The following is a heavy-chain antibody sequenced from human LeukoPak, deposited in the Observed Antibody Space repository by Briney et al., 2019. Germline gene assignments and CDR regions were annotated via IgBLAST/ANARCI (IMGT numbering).Heavy chain of an antibody. Sequence: ASVKVSCKASGYTFTSYGINWVRQATGQGLEWMGWMNPNSGNTGYAQKFQGRVTMTRNTSISTAYMELSSLRSEDTAVYYCASPVPGIAAAGTEYYYGMDVWGQGTTVTVSS. CDR2: MNPNSGNT. J-gene: IGHJ6*02. CDR1: GYTFTSYG. D-gene: IGHD6-13*01. CDR3: ASPVPGIAAAGTEYYYGMDV. V-gene: IGHV1-8*02.